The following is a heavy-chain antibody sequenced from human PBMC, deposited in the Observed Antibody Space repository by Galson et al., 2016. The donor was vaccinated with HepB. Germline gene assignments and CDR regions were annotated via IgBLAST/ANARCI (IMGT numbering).Heavy chain of an antibody. V-gene: IGHV1-18*01. CDR3: ARDPRKIRYQLLEIYYYYYAMGV. CDR2: ISAYNGNT. CDR1: GYTFTTYG. D-gene: IGHD2-2*01. J-gene: IGHJ6*02. Sequence: SVKVSCKASGYTFTTYGISWVRQAPGQGLEWMGWISAYNGNTNYAQKLQGRVTMTTDTSTSTAYMELRSLRSDDTAVYYCARDPRKIRYQLLEIYYYYYAMGVGGQGPPVTVSS.